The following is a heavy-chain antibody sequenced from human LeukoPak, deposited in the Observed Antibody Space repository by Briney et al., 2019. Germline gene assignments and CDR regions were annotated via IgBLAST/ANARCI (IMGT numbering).Heavy chain of an antibody. CDR1: GGSFSGYY. CDR3: ARGPSGSGSKNFDY. D-gene: IGHD3-10*01. J-gene: IGHJ4*02. Sequence: SETLSLTCAVYGGSFSGYYWSWIRQPPGKGLEWIGEINHSGSTNYNPSLKSRVTISVDTSKNQFSLKLSSVTAADTAVYYCARGPSGSGSKNFDYWGQGTLVTVSS. V-gene: IGHV4-34*01. CDR2: INHSGST.